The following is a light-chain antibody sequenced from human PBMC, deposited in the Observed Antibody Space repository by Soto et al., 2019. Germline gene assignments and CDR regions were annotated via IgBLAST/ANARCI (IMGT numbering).Light chain of an antibody. Sequence: EIVLTQSPATLSLSPGERATLSCRASQSVSSYLAWYQQKPGQAPMLLIYDASNRATGIPARFSGSGSGTDFTLPISSLEPEDFAVYDGQQRSNWPRTFGQGTKVEIK. CDR2: DAS. V-gene: IGKV3-11*01. CDR1: QSVSSY. CDR3: QQRSNWPRT. J-gene: IGKJ1*01.